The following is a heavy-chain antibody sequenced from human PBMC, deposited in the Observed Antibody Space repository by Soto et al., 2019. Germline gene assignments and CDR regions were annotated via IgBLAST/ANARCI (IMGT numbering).Heavy chain of an antibody. CDR2: ISYDGSNK. CDR1: GFTFSSYG. J-gene: IGHJ2*01. V-gene: IGHV3-30*18. D-gene: IGHD5-18*01. CDR3: AKSDSAYWYFDL. Sequence: GGSLRLSCAASGFTFSSYGMHWVRQAPGKGLEWVAVISYDGSNKYYADSVKGRFTISRDNSKNTLYLQMNSLRAEDTAVYYCAKSDSAYWYFDLWGRGTLVTVSS.